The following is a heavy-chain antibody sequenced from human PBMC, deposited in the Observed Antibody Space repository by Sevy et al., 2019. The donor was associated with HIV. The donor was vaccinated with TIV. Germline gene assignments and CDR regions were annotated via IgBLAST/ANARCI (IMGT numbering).Heavy chain of an antibody. D-gene: IGHD2-15*01. CDR1: GFTFSDYA. V-gene: IGHV3-30-3*01. CDR2: ISYDGSET. CDR3: VREGAPYRNVRYCSGNNCYYNWFDP. J-gene: IGHJ5*02. Sequence: GGSLRLSCAGSGFTFSDYAMHWVRQAPGEGLEWVAVISYDGSETYYADPVKGRFTISRDNSGDTLDLQMNGLRAEDTAVYYCVREGAPYRNVRYCSGNNCYYNWFDPWGQGTQVTVSS.